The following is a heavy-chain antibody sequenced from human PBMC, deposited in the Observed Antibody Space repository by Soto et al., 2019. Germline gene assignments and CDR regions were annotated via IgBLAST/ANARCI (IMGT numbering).Heavy chain of an antibody. J-gene: IGHJ4*02. D-gene: IGHD6-19*01. Sequence: QVLLEQWGAGLLKPSETLSLTCAVYGGSFSGYYWTWIRQPPGRGLEWLGEINHSGITDYNPSLKSRVSISIDPYKNQFSLKLNSVTAADPAVYYCAVGPRMWLAGGGYWGQGTLVTVSS. CDR1: GGSFSGYY. CDR2: INHSGIT. V-gene: IGHV4-34*01. CDR3: AVGPRMWLAGGGY.